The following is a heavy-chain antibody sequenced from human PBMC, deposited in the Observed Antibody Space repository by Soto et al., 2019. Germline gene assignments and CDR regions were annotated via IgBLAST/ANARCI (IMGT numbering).Heavy chain of an antibody. CDR3: AKDYYDSSGYYHDAFDI. CDR2: ISGSGGST. V-gene: IGHV3-23*01. CDR1: GFTFSSYA. J-gene: IGHJ3*02. D-gene: IGHD3-22*01. Sequence: GGSLRLSCAASGFTFSSYAMSWVRQAPGKGLEWVSAISGSGGSTYYADSVKGRFTISRDNSKNTLYLQMNSLRAEDTAVYYCAKDYYDSSGYYHDAFDIWGQGTMVTVSS.